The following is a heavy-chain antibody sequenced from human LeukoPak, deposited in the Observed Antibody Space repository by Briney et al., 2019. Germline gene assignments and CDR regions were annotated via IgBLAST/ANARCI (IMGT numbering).Heavy chain of an antibody. CDR2: IIPIFGTA. CDR3: ARRRSSGRYGP. D-gene: IGHD6-19*01. CDR1: GGTFSSYA. J-gene: IGHJ5*02. Sequence: GASVTVSCKASGGTFSSYAISWVRQAPGQGLEWMGGIIPIFGTANYAQKFQGRVTMTRDTSISTAYMELSRLRSDDTAVYYCARRRSSGRYGPWGQGTLVTVSS. V-gene: IGHV1-69*05.